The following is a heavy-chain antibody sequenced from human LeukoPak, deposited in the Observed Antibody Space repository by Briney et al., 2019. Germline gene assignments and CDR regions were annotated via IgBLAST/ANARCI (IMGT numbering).Heavy chain of an antibody. CDR1: GGSISSYY. J-gene: IGHJ4*02. D-gene: IGHD5-18*01. V-gene: IGHV4-38-2*02. CDR3: ARDPGYSYGPR. CDR2: IYHSGST. Sequence: SETLSLTCTVSGGSISSYYWSWIRQPPGKGLEWIGSIYHSGSTYYDPSLKSRVTISVDTSKNQFSLKLSSVTAADTAVYYCARDPGYSYGPRWGQGTLVTVSS.